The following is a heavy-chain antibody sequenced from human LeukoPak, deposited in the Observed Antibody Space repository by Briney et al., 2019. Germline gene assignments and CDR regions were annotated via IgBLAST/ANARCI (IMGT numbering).Heavy chain of an antibody. V-gene: IGHV4-38-2*02. CDR3: ARDIAAALYNWFDP. CDR2: VYHVGTT. Sequence: ASETLSLTCTVSGYSISSGYFWGWIRQPPGKGLEWIGVYHVGTTDYNPSLKSRVTISVDRSKNQMSLKLSSVTAADTAVYYCARDIAAALYNWFDPWGQGTLVTVSS. J-gene: IGHJ5*02. D-gene: IGHD6-13*01. CDR1: GYSISSGYF.